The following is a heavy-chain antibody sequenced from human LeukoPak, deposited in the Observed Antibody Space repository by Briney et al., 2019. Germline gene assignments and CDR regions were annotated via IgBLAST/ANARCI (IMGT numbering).Heavy chain of an antibody. Sequence: SQTLSLTCTVSGGSISSGGYYWSWIRQPPGKGLEWIGYIYYSGSTNYNPSLKSRVTISVDTSKNQFSLKLSSVTAADTAVYYCARDPGLELGFDYWGQGTLVTVSS. CDR2: IYYSGST. J-gene: IGHJ4*02. CDR3: ARDPGLELGFDY. D-gene: IGHD1-7*01. V-gene: IGHV4-61*08. CDR1: GGSISSGGYY.